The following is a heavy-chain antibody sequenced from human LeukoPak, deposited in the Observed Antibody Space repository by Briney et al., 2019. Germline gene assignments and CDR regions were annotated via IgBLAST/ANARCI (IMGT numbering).Heavy chain of an antibody. CDR3: AKDRGYSYGYVDY. V-gene: IGHV3-30*18. D-gene: IGHD5-18*01. Sequence: PGGSLRLSCAASGFTFSSYEMNWVRQAPGKGLEWVAVISYDGSNKYYADSVKGRFTISRDNSKNSLYLQMNSLRAEDTAVYYCAKDRGYSYGYVDYWGQGTLVTVSS. J-gene: IGHJ4*02. CDR2: ISYDGSNK. CDR1: GFTFSSYE.